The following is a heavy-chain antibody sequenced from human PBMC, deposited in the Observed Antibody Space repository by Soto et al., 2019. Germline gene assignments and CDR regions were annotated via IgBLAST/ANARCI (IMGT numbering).Heavy chain of an antibody. CDR1: GYTFTSYY. Sequence: QVSLVQSGAEVKKPGASVKVSCKASGYTFTSYYVHWVRQAPGQGLEWMGIINPSGATTTYAQNSQGIVAMXXXTXXSTVYMELSSLRSEDTAVYYCARRDCFSSSCYFKYWVQGTLVTVSS. CDR2: INPSGATT. V-gene: IGHV1-46*01. D-gene: IGHD2-2*01. J-gene: IGHJ4*02. CDR3: ARRDCFSSSCYFKY.